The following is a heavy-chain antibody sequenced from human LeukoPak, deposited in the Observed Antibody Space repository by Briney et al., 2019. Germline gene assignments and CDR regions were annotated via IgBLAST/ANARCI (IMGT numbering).Heavy chain of an antibody. Sequence: GGSLGLSCAASGFTFSSYGMHWVRQAPGKGLEWVAVISYDGSNKYYADSVKGRFTISRDNSKNTLYLQMNSLRAEDTAVYYCAKDRDGSYRAPFDYWGQGTLVTVSS. J-gene: IGHJ4*02. CDR1: GFTFSSYG. D-gene: IGHD1-26*01. V-gene: IGHV3-30*18. CDR2: ISYDGSNK. CDR3: AKDRDGSYRAPFDY.